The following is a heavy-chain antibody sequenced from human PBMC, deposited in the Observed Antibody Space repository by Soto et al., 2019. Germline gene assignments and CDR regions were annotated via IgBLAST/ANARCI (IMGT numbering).Heavy chain of an antibody. J-gene: IGHJ4*02. CDR3: ARDMAKPVVAATFDY. D-gene: IGHD2-15*01. CDR1: GFTFSSYS. Sequence: EVQLVESGGGLVKPGGSLRLSCAASGFTFSSYSMNWVRQAPGKGLEWVSSISSSSSYIYYADSVKGRFTISRDNAKNSLYLQMNSLRAEDTAVYYCARDMAKPVVAATFDYWGQGTLVTVSS. V-gene: IGHV3-21*01. CDR2: ISSSSSYI.